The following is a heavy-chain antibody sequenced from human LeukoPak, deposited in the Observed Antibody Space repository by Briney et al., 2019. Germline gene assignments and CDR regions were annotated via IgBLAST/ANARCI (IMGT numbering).Heavy chain of an antibody. CDR3: AKDDSSWMRVALDY. D-gene: IGHD6-13*01. J-gene: IGHJ4*02. Sequence: GGSLRLSCAASGFTFSSYAMSWVRQAPGKGLEWVSAISGSGGSTYYADSVKGRFTISRDNPKNTLYLQMNSLRAEDTAVYYCAKDDSSWMRVALDYWGQGTLVTVSS. CDR1: GFTFSSYA. CDR2: ISGSGGST. V-gene: IGHV3-23*01.